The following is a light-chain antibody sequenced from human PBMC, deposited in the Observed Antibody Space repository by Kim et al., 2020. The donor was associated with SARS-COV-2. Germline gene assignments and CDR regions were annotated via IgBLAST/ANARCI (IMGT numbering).Light chain of an antibody. V-gene: IGLV4-69*01. CDR3: QTWGPGIRV. J-gene: IGLJ3*02. CDR2: VNSDGSP. Sequence: ASVNLTCTLGRGHRKYAVAWHQQRAEKGPRYLMKVNSDGSPNKGDGIPDRFSGSASGAERYLTISSLQSEDEADYYCQTWGPGIRVFGGGTQLTVL. CDR1: RGHRKYA.